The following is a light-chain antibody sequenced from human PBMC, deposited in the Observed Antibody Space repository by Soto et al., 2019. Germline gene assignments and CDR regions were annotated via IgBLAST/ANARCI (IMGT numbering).Light chain of an antibody. CDR3: QQYDTLGT. CDR1: QRVSSAY. J-gene: IGKJ3*01. CDR2: GAS. V-gene: IGKV3-20*01. Sequence: EIVLTQSPGTLSLSPGERATLSCRASQRVSSAYLAWYHLKPGQAPRLLMYGASHRATGTPDTFSGSGSGTDFTLTISRLEPEELAVYYCQQYDTLGTFGPRTKVDIK.